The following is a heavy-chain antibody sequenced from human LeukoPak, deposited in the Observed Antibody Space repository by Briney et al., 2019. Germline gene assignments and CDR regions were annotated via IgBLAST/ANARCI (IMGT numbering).Heavy chain of an antibody. V-gene: IGHV1-46*01. CDR2: ISPSGGST. J-gene: IGHJ5*02. CDR3: ARDNSVRDEAWWFNP. Sequence: GASVKVSCKAFGYTFTSNYMHWVRQAPRQGPEWMGVISPSGGSTTYAQKFKGRVTLTRDMSTSTDYLELSSLRSEDTAVYYCARDNSVRDEAWWFNPWGQGTLVTVSS. D-gene: IGHD5-24*01. CDR1: GYTFTSNY.